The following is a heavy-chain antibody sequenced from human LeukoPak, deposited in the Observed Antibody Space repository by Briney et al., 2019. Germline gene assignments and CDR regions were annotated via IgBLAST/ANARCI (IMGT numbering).Heavy chain of an antibody. V-gene: IGHV1-8*01. CDR2: MNPNSGNT. Sequence: ASVKVSCKASGYTFTSYDINWVRQATGQGLEWMGWMNPNSGNTGYAPKLQGRVTMTRNTSISTAYMELSSLRSEDTAVYYCARGHVEDADDYWGQGTLVTVSS. CDR3: ARGHVEDADDY. CDR1: GYTFTSYD. J-gene: IGHJ4*02.